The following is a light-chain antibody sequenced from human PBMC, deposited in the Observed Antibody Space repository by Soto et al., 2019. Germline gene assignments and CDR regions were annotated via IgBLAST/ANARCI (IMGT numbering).Light chain of an antibody. Sequence: EIVMTQSPDTLSVSPGERATLSCRASQSVGSKLAWYQQKPGQAPRLLIYGASTRATGVPARFSGSGSGTEFTLTISSLQSEDFAVYYCQQYNMWPVTFGQGTRLEIK. CDR3: QQYNMWPVT. CDR2: GAS. J-gene: IGKJ5*01. V-gene: IGKV3-15*01. CDR1: QSVGSK.